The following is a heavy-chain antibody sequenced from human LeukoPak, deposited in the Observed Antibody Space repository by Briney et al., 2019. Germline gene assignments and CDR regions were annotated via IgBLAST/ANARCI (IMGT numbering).Heavy chain of an antibody. V-gene: IGHV1-2*02. CDR3: ARERSITMIVVAIQGLDY. J-gene: IGHJ4*02. D-gene: IGHD3-22*01. CDR2: INPNSGGT. CDR1: GYTFTGYY. Sequence: ASVKVSCKASGYTFTGYYMHWVRQAPGQGLEWMGWINPNSGGTNYVQKFQGRVTMTRDTSISTAYMELSRLRSDDTAVYYCARERSITMIVVAIQGLDYWGQGTLVTVSS.